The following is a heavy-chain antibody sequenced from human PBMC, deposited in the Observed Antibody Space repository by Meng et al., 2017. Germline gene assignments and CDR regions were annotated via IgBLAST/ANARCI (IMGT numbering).Heavy chain of an antibody. Sequence: GESLKISCAASGFTFSSYAMSWVRQAPGKGLEWVSAISGSGGSTYYADSVKGRFTISRDNSKNTLYLQMNSLRAEDTAVYYCAKSGGGRSDNYYVVSGWSFDLWGRGTLVTVSS. CDR2: ISGSGGST. CDR1: GFTFSSYA. J-gene: IGHJ2*01. D-gene: IGHD3-10*02. V-gene: IGHV3-23*01. CDR3: AKSGGGRSDNYYVVSGWSFDL.